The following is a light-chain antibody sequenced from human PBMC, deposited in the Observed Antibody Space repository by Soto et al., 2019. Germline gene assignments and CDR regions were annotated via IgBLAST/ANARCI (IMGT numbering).Light chain of an antibody. CDR2: DAS. CDR3: QQYYNWPRT. CDR1: LSVGSN. J-gene: IGKJ1*01. V-gene: IGKV3-15*01. Sequence: EIMMTQSPVTLSVSLGERATLSCRASLSVGSNLAWYQHKPGQAPRLLIYDASARATGIPARFSGSGSGTEFTLTISSLQSEDFAIYSCQQYYNWPRTFGQGTKVEIK.